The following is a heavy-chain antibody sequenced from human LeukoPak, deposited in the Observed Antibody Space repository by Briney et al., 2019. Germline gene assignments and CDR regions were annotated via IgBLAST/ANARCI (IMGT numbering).Heavy chain of an antibody. V-gene: IGHV1-2*02. J-gene: IGHJ1*01. CDR2: INPNSGGT. CDR1: GYTFTGYY. Sequence: ASVKVSCKASGYTFTGYYMHWVRQAPGQGLEWMGWINPNSGGTSYAQKFQGRVTMTRDTSISTAYMELSRLRSDDPAVYYCARDGVGATPSEYFQHWGQGSLVTVSS. D-gene: IGHD1-26*01. CDR3: ARDGVGATPSEYFQH.